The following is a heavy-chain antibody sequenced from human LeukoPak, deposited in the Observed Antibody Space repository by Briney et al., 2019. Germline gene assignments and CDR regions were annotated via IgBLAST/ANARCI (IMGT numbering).Heavy chain of an antibody. V-gene: IGHV4-4*07. CDR3: ARDSGTTGEVKFDP. Sequence: PSGTLSLTCTVSGGSISSYYLSWIRQPAGKGLEWIGRIYSRVTTYNPSLKSRVTMSADTSRNHVSLTLNSVTAADTAVYYCARDSGTTGEVKFDPWGQGTLVTVSS. CDR1: GGSISSYY. D-gene: IGHD3-10*01. J-gene: IGHJ5*02. CDR2: IYSRVT.